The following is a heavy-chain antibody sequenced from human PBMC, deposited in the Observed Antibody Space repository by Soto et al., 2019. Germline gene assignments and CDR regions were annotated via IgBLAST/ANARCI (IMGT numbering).Heavy chain of an antibody. CDR3: ARGLAYCGGDCYSDLDY. J-gene: IGHJ4*02. CDR2: INAGNGNT. V-gene: IGHV1-3*01. D-gene: IGHD2-21*02. CDR1: GYTFTSYA. Sequence: ASVKVSCKASGYTFTSYAMHWVRQAPGQRLEWMGWINAGNGNTKYSQKFQGRVTITRDTSASTAYMELSSLRSEDTAVYYCARGLAYCGGDCYSDLDYWGQGTLVTVSS.